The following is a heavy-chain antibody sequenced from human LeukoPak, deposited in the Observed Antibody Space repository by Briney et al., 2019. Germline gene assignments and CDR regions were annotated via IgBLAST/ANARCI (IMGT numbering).Heavy chain of an antibody. CDR1: GLTVRTSS. Sequence: PGGSLRLSCATSGLTVRTSSMSWVRQAPGKGLEWVAVIYSSGSTYYEDSVNGRCTISRDTSKSSMYLQMGHLRAEDTAVYYCASAREYCINSNCYEYFQDWGQGTLVTVSS. J-gene: IGHJ1*01. D-gene: IGHD2-2*01. CDR3: ASAREYCINSNCYEYFQD. CDR2: IYSSGST. V-gene: IGHV3-53*01.